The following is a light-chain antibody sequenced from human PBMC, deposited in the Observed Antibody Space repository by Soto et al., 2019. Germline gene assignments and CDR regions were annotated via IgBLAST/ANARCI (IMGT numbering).Light chain of an antibody. CDR3: QQYNSYSPT. CDR1: QTISTW. Sequence: DIQMTQSPSTLSASVGDRVTITCRASQTISTWLAWYQQKPGKAPALLIHDASSLQSGVPSRFSGSGSGTEFTLTISSLQPDDFGTYYCQQYNSYSPTFGQGTKVEVK. CDR2: DAS. V-gene: IGKV1-5*01. J-gene: IGKJ1*01.